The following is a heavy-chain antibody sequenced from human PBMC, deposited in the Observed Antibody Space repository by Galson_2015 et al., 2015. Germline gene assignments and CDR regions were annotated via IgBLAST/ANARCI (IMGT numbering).Heavy chain of an antibody. J-gene: IGHJ4*02. CDR1: GFTFSNYA. D-gene: IGHD3-3*01. CDR3: AKDPDGGIFAF. Sequence: SLRLSCAASGFTFSNYAMSWVRQAPGKGLVWVALIGRNPDRRFYADSVKGRFTISRDNSKNTVYLQMNSLRAEDTAVYYCAKDPDGGIFAFWGQGTLVAVSS. CDR2: IGRNPDRR. V-gene: IGHV3-23*01.